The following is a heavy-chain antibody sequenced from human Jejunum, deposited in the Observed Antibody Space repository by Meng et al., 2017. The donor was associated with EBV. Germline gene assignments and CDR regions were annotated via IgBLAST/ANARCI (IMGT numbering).Heavy chain of an antibody. CDR2: INSDGSST. V-gene: IGHV3-74*01. J-gene: IGHJ4*02. CDR1: GFTFSSYW. Sequence: EVQLVESGGGLVQPGGSLKLSWASSGFTFSSYWMQWVRQAPGKGLVWVSRINSDGSSTSYADSVKGRFTISRDNAKNTLYLQMNSLRAEDTAVYYCAREVEPTGPDYWGKVTLVTVS. D-gene: IGHD4-17*01. CDR3: AREVEPTGPDY.